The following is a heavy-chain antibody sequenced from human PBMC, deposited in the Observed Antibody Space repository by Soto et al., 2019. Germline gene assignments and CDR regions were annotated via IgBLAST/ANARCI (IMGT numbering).Heavy chain of an antibody. D-gene: IGHD2-2*01. Sequence: ASVKVSCKASGYTFTSYYMHWVRQAPGQGLEWMGIINPSGGSTSYAQKFQGRVTMTRDTSTSTVYMELSSLRSEDTAVYYCARDRTTGYQLPTPHGMDVWGQGTTVTVSS. J-gene: IGHJ6*02. CDR3: ARDRTTGYQLPTPHGMDV. V-gene: IGHV1-46*01. CDR2: INPSGGST. CDR1: GYTFTSYY.